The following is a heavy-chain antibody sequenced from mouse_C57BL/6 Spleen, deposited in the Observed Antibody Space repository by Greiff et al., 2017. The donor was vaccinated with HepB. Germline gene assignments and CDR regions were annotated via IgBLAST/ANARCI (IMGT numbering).Heavy chain of an antibody. J-gene: IGHJ3*01. V-gene: IGHV1-80*01. Sequence: QVQLQQSGAELVKPGASVKFSCKASGYAFSSYWMNWVKQRPGQGLEWIGLIYPGDGDTNYNGKFKGKATLTADKSSSTAYMQLSSLTSEDSAVYFCARDGSSYIFAYWGQGTLVTVSA. CDR1: GYAFSSYW. D-gene: IGHD1-1*01. CDR2: IYPGDGDT. CDR3: ARDGSSYIFAY.